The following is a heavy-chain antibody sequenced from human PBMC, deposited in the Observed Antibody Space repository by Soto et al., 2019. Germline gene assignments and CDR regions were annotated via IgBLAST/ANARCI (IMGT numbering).Heavy chain of an antibody. CDR3: ARDSSAIVATITSEGNYYYYYGMDV. J-gene: IGHJ6*02. Sequence: ASVKVSCKASGGTFSSYAISWVRQAPGQGLEWMGGIIPIFGTANYAQKFQGRVTITADESTSTAYMELSSLRSEDTAVYYCARDSSAIVATITSEGNYYYYYGMDVWGQGTTVTVSS. CDR1: GGTFSSYA. CDR2: IIPIFGTA. D-gene: IGHD5-12*01. V-gene: IGHV1-69*13.